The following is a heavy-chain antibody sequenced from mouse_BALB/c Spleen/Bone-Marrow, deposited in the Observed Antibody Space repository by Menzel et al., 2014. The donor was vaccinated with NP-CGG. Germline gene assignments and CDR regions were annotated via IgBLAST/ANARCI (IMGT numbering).Heavy chain of an antibody. J-gene: IGHJ3*01. V-gene: IGHV1-7*01. Sequence: VQLQQSGAELAKPGASVKMSCKASGYTFTSYWTHWVKQRPGQGLEWIGYINPSTGYTEYNQKFKDKATLTADKSSSTACMQLSSLTSEDSAVYYCARYHYGYDGFAYWGQGTLVTVSA. CDR2: INPSTGYT. CDR1: GYTFTSYW. CDR3: ARYHYGYDGFAY. D-gene: IGHD2-2*01.